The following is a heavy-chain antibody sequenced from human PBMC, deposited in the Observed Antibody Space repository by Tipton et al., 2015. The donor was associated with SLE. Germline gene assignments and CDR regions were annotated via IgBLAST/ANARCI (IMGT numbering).Heavy chain of an antibody. J-gene: IGHJ4*02. V-gene: IGHV4-61*02. Sequence: TLSLTCTVSGGSISSDTYYWSWIRQPAGKGLEWIGRIYSSGSTNYNPSLKSRVTLSVDTSKNQFSLKLSSVTAADTAVYYCAREVDDFWIWGQGMVVTVSS. D-gene: IGHD3-3*01. CDR2: IYSSGST. CDR3: AREVDDFWI. CDR1: GGSISSDTYY.